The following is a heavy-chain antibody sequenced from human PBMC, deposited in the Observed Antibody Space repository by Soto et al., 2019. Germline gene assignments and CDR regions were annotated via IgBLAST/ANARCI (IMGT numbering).Heavy chain of an antibody. CDR3: ARAQYCGGDCYSGSDY. CDR2: IIPIFGTA. Sequence: QVQLVQSGAEVKKPGSSVKVSCKASGGTFSSYAIIWLRQAPGQGLEWMGGIIPIFGTANYAQKFQGRVTSTADESTSTGYMELSSLRSEDTAVYYCARAQYCGGDCYSGSDYWGQGTLVTVSS. CDR1: GGTFSSYA. D-gene: IGHD2-21*02. J-gene: IGHJ4*02. V-gene: IGHV1-69*01.